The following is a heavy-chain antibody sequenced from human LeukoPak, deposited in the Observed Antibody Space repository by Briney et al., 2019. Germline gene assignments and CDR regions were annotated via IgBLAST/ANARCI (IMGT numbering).Heavy chain of an antibody. J-gene: IGHJ4*02. CDR3: ARGLQQLEPYDY. Sequence: GGSLRLSCAASGFTFSSYDIHWVRQAPGKGLEWVSSISTSSSYIYYADSVKGRFTISRDDAKNSLYLQMNSLRVEDTAVYYCARGLQQLEPYDYWGQGTLVTVSS. D-gene: IGHD6-13*01. CDR2: ISTSSSYI. CDR1: GFTFSSYD. V-gene: IGHV3-21*01.